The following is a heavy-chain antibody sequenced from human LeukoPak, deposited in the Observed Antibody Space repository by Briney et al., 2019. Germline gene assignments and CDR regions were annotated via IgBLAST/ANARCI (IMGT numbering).Heavy chain of an antibody. CDR3: TRDRSRAEDD. CDR2: INQGGSDK. CDR1: GFTFSGHW. J-gene: IGHJ4*02. V-gene: IGHV3-7*01. Sequence: GGSLRLSYAASGFTFSGHWMSWARQARGKALEWVANINQGGSDKYYVDSVKGRFTISRDNANNLLYLQMNSLRGEDTAVYYCTRDRSRAEDDWGQGTLVTVSS. D-gene: IGHD1-14*01.